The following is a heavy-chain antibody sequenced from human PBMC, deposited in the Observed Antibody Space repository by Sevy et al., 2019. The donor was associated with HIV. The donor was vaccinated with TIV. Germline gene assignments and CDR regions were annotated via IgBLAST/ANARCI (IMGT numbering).Heavy chain of an antibody. J-gene: IGHJ6*03. D-gene: IGHD6-13*01. Sequence: SETLSLTCTVSGGSISSYYWSWIRQPAGKGLEWIGRIYTSGSTNYNPSLKSRVTMSVDTSKNQFSLKLSSVTAADTAVYYCARDIAAGRYYYYYYYMDVWGKGTTVTVSS. V-gene: IGHV4-4*07. CDR1: GGSISSYY. CDR3: ARDIAAGRYYYYYYYMDV. CDR2: IYTSGST.